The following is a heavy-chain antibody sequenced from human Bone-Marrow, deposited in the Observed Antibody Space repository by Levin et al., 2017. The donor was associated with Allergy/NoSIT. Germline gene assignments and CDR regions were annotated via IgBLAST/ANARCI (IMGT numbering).Heavy chain of an antibody. CDR2: INSGGRTT. CDR1: GLTFRTYA. Sequence: GGSLRLSCAASGLTFRTYAINWVRQAPGKGLEWVSGINSGGRTTKYADSVKGRFTISRDNSKNTAYLQMNSLRAEDTAVYYCAKEIDSSGWWSYGMDVWGQGTTVIVSS. D-gene: IGHD6-19*01. J-gene: IGHJ6*02. V-gene: IGHV3-23*01. CDR3: AKEIDSSGWWSYGMDV.